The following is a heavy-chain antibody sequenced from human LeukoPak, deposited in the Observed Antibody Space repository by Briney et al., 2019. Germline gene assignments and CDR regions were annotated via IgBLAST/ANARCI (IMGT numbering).Heavy chain of an antibody. CDR2: IYYSGST. V-gene: IGHV4-39*07. J-gene: IGHJ6*02. Sequence: PSETLSLTCTVSGGSISSSSYYWGWIRQPPGKGLEWIGSIYYSGSTYYNPSLKSRVTISVDTSKNQFSLKLSSVTAADTAVYYCARSMVRGVLSGMDVWGQGTTVTVSS. CDR1: GGSISSSSYY. CDR3: ARSMVRGVLSGMDV. D-gene: IGHD3-10*01.